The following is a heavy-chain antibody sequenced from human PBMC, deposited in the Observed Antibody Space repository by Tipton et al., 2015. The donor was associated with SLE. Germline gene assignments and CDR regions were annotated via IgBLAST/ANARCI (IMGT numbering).Heavy chain of an antibody. CDR2: IYYSGNT. J-gene: IGHJ3*02. CDR1: GGSISSSSYF. V-gene: IGHV4-39*07. Sequence: TLSLTCTVSGGSISSSSYFWGWIRQPPGKGLEWIGSIYYSGNTYYNPSLKSRVTISVDTSKNQFSLKLSSVTAADTAVYYCASSLIVADAGDAFDIWGQGTMVTVSS. CDR3: ASSLIVADAGDAFDI. D-gene: IGHD5-12*01.